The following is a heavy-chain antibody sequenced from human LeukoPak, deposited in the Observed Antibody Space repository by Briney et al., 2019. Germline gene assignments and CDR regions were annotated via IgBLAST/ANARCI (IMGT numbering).Heavy chain of an antibody. V-gene: IGHV6-1*01. CDR3: ARQYCLDASCYKVDWFDT. D-gene: IGHD2-2*02. Sequence: KPSQTLSLTCAISGAPFASIRAAWNWIRQSPSRGLEWLGRTYYGSKWYTDSAPSVKSRIIITPDTSKNQFSLQLNSVTPEDTAVYYCARQYCLDASCYKVDWFDTWGQGILVTVSS. CDR1: GAPFASIRAA. CDR2: TYYGSKWYT. J-gene: IGHJ5*02.